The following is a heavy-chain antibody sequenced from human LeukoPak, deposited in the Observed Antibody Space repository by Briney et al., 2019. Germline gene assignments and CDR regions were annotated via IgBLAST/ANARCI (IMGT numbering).Heavy chain of an antibody. D-gene: IGHD5-12*01. CDR2: ISSNGGST. Sequence: PGGSLRLSCAASGFTFSSYAIHWVRQAPGKGLEYVSAISSNGGSTYYANSVKGRFTISRDNSKNTLYLQMGSLRPEDTAVYYCAGGLGYSGYDYFDDWGQGTLVTVSS. V-gene: IGHV3-64*01. CDR1: GFTFSSYA. CDR3: AGGLGYSGYDYFDD. J-gene: IGHJ4*02.